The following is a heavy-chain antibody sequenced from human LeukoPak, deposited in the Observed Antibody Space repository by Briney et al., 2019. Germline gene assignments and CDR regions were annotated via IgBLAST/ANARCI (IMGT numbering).Heavy chain of an antibody. J-gene: IGHJ5*02. Sequence: SESLSLTCAVSGGSISSGGYSWSWLRQPPGKGLEWIGYIYHSGSTYYNPSLKSRVTISVDRSKNQFSLKLSSVTAADTAVYYCARGRPIKNWFDPWGQGTLVTVSS. CDR3: ARGRPIKNWFDP. CDR2: IYHSGST. D-gene: IGHD2-21*01. CDR1: GGSISSGGYS. V-gene: IGHV4-30-2*01.